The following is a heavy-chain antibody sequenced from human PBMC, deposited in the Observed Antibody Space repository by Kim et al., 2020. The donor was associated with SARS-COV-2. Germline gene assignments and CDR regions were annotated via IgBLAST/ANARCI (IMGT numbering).Heavy chain of an antibody. CDR1: GGSFSGYY. CDR2: INHSGST. V-gene: IGHV4-34*01. J-gene: IGHJ4*02. CDR3: ARAGKIVVVPAADYYFDY. D-gene: IGHD2-2*01. Sequence: SETLSLTCAVYGGSFSGYYWSWIRQPPGKGLEWIGEINHSGSTNYNPSLKSRVTISVDTSKNQFSLKLSSVTAADTAVYYCARAGKIVVVPAADYYFDYWGQGTLVTVSS.